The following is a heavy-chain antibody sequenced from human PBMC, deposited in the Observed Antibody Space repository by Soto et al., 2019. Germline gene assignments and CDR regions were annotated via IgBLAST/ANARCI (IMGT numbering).Heavy chain of an antibody. V-gene: IGHV1-8*01. CDR3: ARGVSAGVDY. CDR2: MQPSTGRT. D-gene: IGHD1-26*01. Sequence: QVQLVQSGAEVREPGASVKVSCKASGYSFTSLDINWVRQTAGQGLEWMGWMQPSTGRTGYAQKFHARVTMTRDTSIYTAYMELTTRTSEDTAFYYCARGVSAGVDYWGQGTLVTGSS. CDR1: GYSFTSLD. J-gene: IGHJ4*02.